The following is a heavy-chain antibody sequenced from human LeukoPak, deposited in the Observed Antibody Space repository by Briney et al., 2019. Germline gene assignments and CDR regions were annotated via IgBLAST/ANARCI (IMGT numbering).Heavy chain of an antibody. CDR2: INSDGSST. J-gene: IGHJ6*02. V-gene: IGHV3-74*01. D-gene: IGHD2-21*02. CDR1: GFTFSSYW. CDR3: ARGIGDWAYYYYGMDV. Sequence: QAGGSLRLSCAASGFTFSSYWMHWVRQAPGKGLVWVSCINSDGSSTSYADSVKGRFTISRDNAKNTLYLQVNSLRAEDTAVYYCARGIGDWAYYYYGMDVWGQGTTVTVSS.